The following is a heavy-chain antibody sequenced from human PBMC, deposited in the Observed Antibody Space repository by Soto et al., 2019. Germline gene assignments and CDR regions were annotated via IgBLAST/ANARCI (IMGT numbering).Heavy chain of an antibody. V-gene: IGHV4-4*02. J-gene: IGHJ4*02. Sequence: QVQLQESGPGLVKPSGTLSLTCAVSGVSISSSNWWSWVRQPPGKGLEWIGEIYHRGSTNYNPSLKSGATISLDTSRNQFSLKLTSVTAADTAVYYCARRWGEGRVDYWGQGTLVTVSS. CDR2: IYHRGST. CDR3: ARRWGEGRVDY. D-gene: IGHD3-10*01. CDR1: GVSISSSNW.